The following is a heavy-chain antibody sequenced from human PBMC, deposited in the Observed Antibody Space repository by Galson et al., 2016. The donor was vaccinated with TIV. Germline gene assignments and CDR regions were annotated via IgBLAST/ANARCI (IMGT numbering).Heavy chain of an antibody. CDR3: ARDSEHGYSYGY. CDR2: IYHTGST. J-gene: IGHJ4*02. CDR1: GFSISSGYH. D-gene: IGHD5-18*01. V-gene: IGHV4-38-2*02. Sequence: ETLSLTCAVSGFSISSGYHWGWIRQPPGKGLEWIGSIYHTGSTYYNPSLKSRVTISVDTSQNHFSLKLNSVTAADTAVYYCARDSEHGYSYGYWGQGTLVTVTS.